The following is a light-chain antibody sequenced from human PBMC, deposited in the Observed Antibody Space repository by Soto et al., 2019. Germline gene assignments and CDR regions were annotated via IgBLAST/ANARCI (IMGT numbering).Light chain of an antibody. V-gene: IGKV1-33*01. CDR2: DAS. J-gene: IGKJ5*01. CDR3: QQFGDLTFI. Sequence: DIKMTQSPSSLSASVGDRVTITCQASQDINNYLNWYQQKPGQAPKLLIYDASGLEVGVPSRFSGSGSGTHFTLTSSGLQPEYSATYYCQQFGDLTFIFGQGTRLEI. CDR1: QDINNY.